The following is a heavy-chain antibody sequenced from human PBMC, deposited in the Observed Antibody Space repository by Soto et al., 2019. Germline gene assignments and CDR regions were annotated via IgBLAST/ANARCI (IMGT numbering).Heavy chain of an antibody. CDR3: AEDQYYYDSSGCLDY. J-gene: IGHJ4*02. CDR2: ISYDGSNK. CDR1: GFTFSSYG. V-gene: IGHV3-30*18. Sequence: QVQLVESGGGVVQPGRSLRLSCAASGFTFSSYGMHWVRQAPGKGLEWVAVISYDGSNKYYADSVKGRFTISRDNSKNTLYLQMNRLRAEDKAVYYWAEDQYYYDSSGCLDYWGQGTLVTGFS. D-gene: IGHD3-22*01.